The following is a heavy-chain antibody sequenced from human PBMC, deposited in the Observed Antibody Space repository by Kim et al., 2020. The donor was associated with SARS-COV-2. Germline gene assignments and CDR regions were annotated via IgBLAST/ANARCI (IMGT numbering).Heavy chain of an antibody. CDR3: ASSAVAGTPLYYYFDY. J-gene: IGHJ4*02. Sequence: SVKVSCKASGGTFSSYAISWVRQAPGQGLEWMGGIIPIFGTANYAQKFQGRVTITADESTSTAYMELSSLRSEDTAVYYCASSAVAGTPLYYYFDYWGQGTLVTVSS. D-gene: IGHD6-19*01. CDR2: IIPIFGTA. CDR1: GGTFSSYA. V-gene: IGHV1-69*13.